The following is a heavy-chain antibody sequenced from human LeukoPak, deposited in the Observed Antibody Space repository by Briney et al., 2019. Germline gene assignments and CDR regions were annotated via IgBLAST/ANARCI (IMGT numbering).Heavy chain of an antibody. D-gene: IGHD7-27*01. Sequence: GGSLRLSCAASGLTVSSYTSWVRQAPGKGLVWLSQINSDGRSTNYADSVKGRFTISRDKAKNTLYLQMNNLRAEDTAVYYCARVNTHWGVDYWGQGTLVTVSS. CDR2: INSDGRST. CDR1: GLTVSSYT. CDR3: ARVNTHWGVDY. J-gene: IGHJ4*02. V-gene: IGHV3-74*01.